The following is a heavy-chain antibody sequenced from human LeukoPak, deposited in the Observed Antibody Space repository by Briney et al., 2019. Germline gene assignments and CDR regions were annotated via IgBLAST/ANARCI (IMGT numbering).Heavy chain of an antibody. CDR1: GDSMNPYY. CDR2: ISYSGDT. J-gene: IGHJ1*01. D-gene: IGHD6-19*01. Sequence: SETLSLTCTVSGDSMNPYYWSWVRQPPGKGLEWIGYISYSGDTKYNPSLKSRLSMSVDTSKNQCSLMLTSVTAADTAVYYCARGSGWYPHWGQGTLVTVSS. V-gene: IGHV4-59*01. CDR3: ARGSGWYPH.